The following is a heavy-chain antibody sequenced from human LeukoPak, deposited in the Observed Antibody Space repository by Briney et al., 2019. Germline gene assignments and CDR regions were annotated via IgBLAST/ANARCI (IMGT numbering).Heavy chain of an antibody. CDR3: ARVRDGYNGVLYFDY. CDR2: IYYSGST. CDR1: GGSISSYY. Sequence: SETLSLTCTVSGGSISSYYWSWIRQPPGKGLEWIGYIYYSGSTNYNPSLKSRVTISVDTSKNQFSLKLSSVTAADTAVYYCARVRDGYNGVLYFDYWGQGTLVTVPS. V-gene: IGHV4-59*01. J-gene: IGHJ4*02. D-gene: IGHD5-24*01.